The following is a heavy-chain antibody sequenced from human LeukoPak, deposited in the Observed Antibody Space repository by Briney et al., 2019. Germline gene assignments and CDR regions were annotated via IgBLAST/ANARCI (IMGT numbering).Heavy chain of an antibody. CDR3: ARCYYDSSGSGAFDI. CDR1: GFTFSDYY. D-gene: IGHD3-22*01. Sequence: GGSLRLSCAASGFTFSDYYMSWIRQAPGKGLEWVSYISSSGSTIYYADSVNGRFTISRDNAKNSLYLQMNSLRAEDTAVYYCARCYYDSSGSGAFDIWDQGTMVTVSS. V-gene: IGHV3-11*01. J-gene: IGHJ3*02. CDR2: ISSSGSTI.